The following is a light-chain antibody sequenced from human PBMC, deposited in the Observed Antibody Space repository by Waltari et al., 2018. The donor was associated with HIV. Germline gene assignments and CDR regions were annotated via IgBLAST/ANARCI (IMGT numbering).Light chain of an antibody. J-gene: IGLJ3*02. CDR1: SGHSSYA. CDR2: LNSDGSH. Sequence: KLTCTLSSGHSSYAIAWHQQQPEKGPRYLMKLNSDGSHSKGDGIPDRFSGSSSGAERYLTISSLQSEDEADYYCQTWGTGIWVFGGGTKLTVL. V-gene: IGLV4-69*01. CDR3: QTWGTGIWV.